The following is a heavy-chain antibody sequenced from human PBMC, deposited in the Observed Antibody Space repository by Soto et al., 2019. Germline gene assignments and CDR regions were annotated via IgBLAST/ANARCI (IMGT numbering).Heavy chain of an antibody. CDR3: ARDRPGDIVVVVAANDAFDI. CDR1: GYTFTGYY. J-gene: IGHJ3*02. CDR2: INPNSGGT. D-gene: IGHD2-15*01. V-gene: IGHV1-2*04. Sequence: ASVKVSCKASGYTFTGYYMHWVRQAPGQGLEWMGWINPNSGGTNYAQKFQGWVTMTRDTSISTAYMELSRLRSDDTAVYYCARDRPGDIVVVVAANDAFDIWGQGTMVTVSS.